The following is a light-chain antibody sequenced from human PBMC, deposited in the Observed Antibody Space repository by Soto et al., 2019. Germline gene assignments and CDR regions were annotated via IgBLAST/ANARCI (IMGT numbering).Light chain of an antibody. J-gene: IGKJ5*01. V-gene: IGKV1-12*01. CDR2: VTS. Sequence: DIQMTQSPSSVSASVGDRVTITCRATQGLSGSLAWYQQKPGKAPKLLISVTSRLQSGVPSRFSGSASGTDFTLTIDSLQPEDLATYYGQQGHSWPLTFGQGTRLEIK. CDR3: QQGHSWPLT. CDR1: QGLSGS.